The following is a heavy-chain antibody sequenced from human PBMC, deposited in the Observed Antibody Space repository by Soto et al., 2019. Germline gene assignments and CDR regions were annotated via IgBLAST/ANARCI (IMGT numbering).Heavy chain of an antibody. CDR1: GFTFSYFA. CDR2: ISYDGINK. D-gene: IGHD2-15*01. CDR3: ARDLACSRSGCYSGSEYFHH. V-gene: IGHV3-30*03. Sequence: QAQLVESGGGVVQPGRSLRLSCAASGFTFSYFAMHWVRQAPGKGLEWVAVISYDGINKYYADAVKGRFTISRDSSRNTLYPKMTSLMSEDTAVYYCARDLACSRSGCYSGSEYFHHWGQGTLVTVSS. J-gene: IGHJ1*01.